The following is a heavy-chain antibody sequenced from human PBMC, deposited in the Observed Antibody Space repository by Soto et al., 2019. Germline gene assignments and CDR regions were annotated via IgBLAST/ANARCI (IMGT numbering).Heavy chain of an antibody. CDR1: GYTFNSYG. J-gene: IGHJ4*02. Sequence: QVQLVQSGGEVTRPGASVRVSCKTSGYTFNSYGISWVRQAPGQGLEWMGWISAYNGHTDYARKFQGRVAMTTDISTNTVSMELRDLRSDDTGVYYCARGRTWGARDFDNWGQGTLVTVSS. D-gene: IGHD3-16*01. V-gene: IGHV1-18*01. CDR2: ISAYNGHT. CDR3: ARGRTWGARDFDN.